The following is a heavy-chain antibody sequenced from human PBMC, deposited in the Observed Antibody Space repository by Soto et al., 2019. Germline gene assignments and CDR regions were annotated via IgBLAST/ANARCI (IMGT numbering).Heavy chain of an antibody. CDR2: INHSGST. CDR3: ARGLAVAHYCYYMDV. CDR1: GGSFSGYY. Sequence: QVQLQQWGAGLLKPSETLSLTCAVYGGSFSGYYWSWIRQPPGKGLEWIVEINHSGSTNYNPSLKCRGTMSVDTCKKQVPMQLRSVTAAYPAVYYCARGLAVAHYCYYMDVWGKVTTVTVSS. J-gene: IGHJ6*03. D-gene: IGHD6-19*01. V-gene: IGHV4-34*01.